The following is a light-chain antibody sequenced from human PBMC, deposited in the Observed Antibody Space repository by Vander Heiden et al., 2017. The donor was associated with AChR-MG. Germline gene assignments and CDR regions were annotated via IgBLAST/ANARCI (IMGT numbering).Light chain of an antibody. CDR3: QAWDSSTGVV. CDR1: KLGDKY. V-gene: IGLV3-1*01. CDR2: QHD. J-gene: IGLJ2*01. Sequence: SYELPQPPSVSVSPGQTATITCSGDKLGDKYTCWYQQKPGQSPVLVICQHDKRPSGIPERFSGSNSGNTATLSISGTQAMDEADYYCQAWDSSTGVVFGGGTKLTVL.